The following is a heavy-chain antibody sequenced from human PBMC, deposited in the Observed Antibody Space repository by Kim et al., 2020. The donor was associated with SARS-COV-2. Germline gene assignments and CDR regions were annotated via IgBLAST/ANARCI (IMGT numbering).Heavy chain of an antibody. V-gene: IGHV3-11*06. J-gene: IGHJ6*02. Sequence: GRFTISRDNAKNSLYLQMNSLRAEDTAVYYCARVNRVTMVRGAYYGMDVWGQGTTVTVSS. CDR3: ARVNRVTMVRGAYYGMDV. D-gene: IGHD3-10*01.